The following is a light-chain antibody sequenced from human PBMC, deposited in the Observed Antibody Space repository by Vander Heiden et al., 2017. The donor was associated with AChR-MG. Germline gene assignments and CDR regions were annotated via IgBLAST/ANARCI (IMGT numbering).Light chain of an antibody. CDR3: QQDGSSKT. V-gene: IGKV3-20*01. CDR2: GAS. Sequence: EIVLTQSPGTLSLSLGERATLSCRASQSVSNNYLAWYQQKPGQAPRLLIYGASSRANGIPDRFSGSGSGTDFTLTISRLEPEDFAVYYWQQDGSSKTFGQGTKVEIK. J-gene: IGKJ1*01. CDR1: QSVSNNY.